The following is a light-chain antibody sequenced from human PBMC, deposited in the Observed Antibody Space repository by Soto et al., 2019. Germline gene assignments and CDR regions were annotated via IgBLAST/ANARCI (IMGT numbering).Light chain of an antibody. V-gene: IGKV3-15*01. Sequence: EIVMTQSPATLSVSPGERATLSCRASQSVSNNVAWYQQKPGQAPRLLIYHAATRATGIPARFSGSGSGTEVKLTISSLQSEDFAVYYCQQYNEWPLTFGGGTKVEIK. J-gene: IGKJ4*01. CDR2: HAA. CDR1: QSVSNN. CDR3: QQYNEWPLT.